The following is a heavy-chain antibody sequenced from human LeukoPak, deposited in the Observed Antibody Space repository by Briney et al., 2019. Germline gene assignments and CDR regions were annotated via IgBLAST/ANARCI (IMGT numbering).Heavy chain of an antibody. D-gene: IGHD3-22*01. CDR2: VTGSGHST. CDR1: GFSFSNNA. CDR3: VKYVIGASNYYFDS. Sequence: RGSLRLSCATSGFSFSNNAMSWVRQAPGNGLEWVSTVTGSGHSTYYADSMKGRITISRDNSKNMLYLQMNSLRAEDTAVYYCVKYVIGASNYYFDSWGQGTLVTVSS. V-gene: IGHV3-23*01. J-gene: IGHJ4*02.